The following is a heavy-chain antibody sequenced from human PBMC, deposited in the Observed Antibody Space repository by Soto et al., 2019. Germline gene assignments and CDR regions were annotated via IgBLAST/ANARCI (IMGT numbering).Heavy chain of an antibody. V-gene: IGHV3-7*01. CDR2: IKQDGSEK. CDR3: AREGQWLVRGWFDP. J-gene: IGHJ5*02. Sequence: GGSLRLSCAASGFTFSSCSMSWVRQAPGKGLEWVANIKQDGSEKYYVDSVKGRFTISRDNAKNSLYLQMNSLRAEDTAVYYCAREGQWLVRGWFDPWGQGTLVTVSS. CDR1: GFTFSSCS. D-gene: IGHD6-19*01.